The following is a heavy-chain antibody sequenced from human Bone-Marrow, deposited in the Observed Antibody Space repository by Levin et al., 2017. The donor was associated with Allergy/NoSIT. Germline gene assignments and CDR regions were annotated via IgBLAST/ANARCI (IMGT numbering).Heavy chain of an antibody. D-gene: IGHD4-17*01. J-gene: IGHJ1*01. CDR2: IDRDGNT. Sequence: GESLKISCAASGFTVSSNYMSWVRQAPGKGLECVSVIDRDGNTYYADSVKGRFTISRDNFRNTLYLQMNSLRGEDTAVYYCARDGPGRSFQPWGKGSLVTVSS. CDR1: GFTVSSNY. V-gene: IGHV3-66*02. CDR3: ARDGPGRSFQP.